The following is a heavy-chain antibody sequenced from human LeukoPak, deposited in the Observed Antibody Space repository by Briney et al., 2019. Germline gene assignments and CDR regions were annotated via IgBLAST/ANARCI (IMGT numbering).Heavy chain of an antibody. CDR2: INHSGST. J-gene: IGHJ4*02. V-gene: IGHV4-34*01. CDR1: GGSFSGYY. CDR3: ARLNYDLVDY. D-gene: IGHD3-3*01. Sequence: SETLSLTCAVYGGSFSGYYWSWIRQPPGKGLEWIGEINHSGSTNYNPSLKSRVTISVDTSKNQFSLKLSSVTAADTAVYYCARLNYDLVDYWGQGTLVTVSS.